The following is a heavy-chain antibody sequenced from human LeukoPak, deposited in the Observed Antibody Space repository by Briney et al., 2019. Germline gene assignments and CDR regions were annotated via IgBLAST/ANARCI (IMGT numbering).Heavy chain of an antibody. V-gene: IGHV3-33*01. CDR1: GFTFSSYG. J-gene: IGHJ4*02. Sequence: PGGSLRLSCAASGFTFSSYGMHWVRQAPGKGLEWVAVIWYDGSNKYYADSVKGRFTISRDNSKNTLYLQMNSLRAEDTAVYYCARDQDYGDGSLDYWGQGTLVTVSS. CDR2: IWYDGSNK. CDR3: ARDQDYGDGSLDY. D-gene: IGHD4-17*01.